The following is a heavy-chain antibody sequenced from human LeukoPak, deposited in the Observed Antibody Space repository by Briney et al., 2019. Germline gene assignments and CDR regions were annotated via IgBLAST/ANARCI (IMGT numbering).Heavy chain of an antibody. V-gene: IGHV3-21*01. J-gene: IGHJ4*02. D-gene: IGHD2-2*01. CDR1: GFTFSSYS. CDR2: ISSSSSYI. CDR3: ARDLSSTRGNPLDY. Sequence: GGSLRLSCAASGFTFSSYSMNWVRQAPGKGLEWVSSISSSSSYIYYADSVKGRFTISRDNAKNSLYLQMNSLRAEDTAVYYCARDLSSTRGNPLDYWGQGTLVTVSS.